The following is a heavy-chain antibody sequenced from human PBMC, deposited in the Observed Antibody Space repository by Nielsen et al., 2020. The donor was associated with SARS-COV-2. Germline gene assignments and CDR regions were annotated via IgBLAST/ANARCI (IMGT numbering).Heavy chain of an antibody. Sequence: ASVKVSCKASGYTFTSYYMHWVRQAPGQGLEWMGIINPSGGSTSYAQKFQGRVTMTRDTSTSTVYMEVSSLRSEDTAVYYCARAGANYSNYYYSILSFGRLGDYYYYGMDVWGQGTLVTVSS. CDR1: GYTFTSYY. CDR2: INPSGGST. D-gene: IGHD4-11*01. J-gene: IGHJ6*02. V-gene: IGHV1-46*01. CDR3: ARAGANYSNYYYSILSFGRLGDYYYYGMDV.